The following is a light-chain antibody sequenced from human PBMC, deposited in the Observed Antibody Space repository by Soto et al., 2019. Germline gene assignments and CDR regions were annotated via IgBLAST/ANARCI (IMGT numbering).Light chain of an antibody. Sequence: VMTQSPASLSASPGERGTLACRASQQIXSSLDWYQQRPGQAPRLLISDASTRATGIPPRFSGGGSGKEFTVTLSSLQSEDFAMYYCQQYDIWPPYTFGQGTKVDIK. CDR3: QQYDIWPPYT. V-gene: IGKV3-15*01. J-gene: IGKJ2*01. CDR2: DAS. CDR1: QQIXSS.